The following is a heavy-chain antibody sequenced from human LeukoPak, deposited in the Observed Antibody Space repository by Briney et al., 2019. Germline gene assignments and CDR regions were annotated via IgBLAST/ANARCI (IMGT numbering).Heavy chain of an antibody. CDR1: GFIFSDYY. J-gene: IGHJ4*02. Sequence: KPGGCLRLSCAASGFIFSDYYMTWIRQAPGKGLEWLSYISGSGSDTNYADSVKGRFTTSRDNAKNSLYLQMNSLRAEDTAVYYCARVGSIAAAGTPDYWGQGNLATVSS. D-gene: IGHD6-13*01. CDR2: ISGSGSDT. V-gene: IGHV3-11*06. CDR3: ARVGSIAAAGTPDY.